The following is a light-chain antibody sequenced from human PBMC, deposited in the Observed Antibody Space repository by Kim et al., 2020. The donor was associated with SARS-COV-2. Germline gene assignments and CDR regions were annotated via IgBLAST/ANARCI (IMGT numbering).Light chain of an antibody. CDR3: NSRDSSGNHLVV. J-gene: IGLJ2*01. Sequence: SSELTQDPDVYVALGQTVRITCQGDSLRSYYASWYQQKPGQAPVLVIYGKNNRPSGIPDRFSGSSSGNTASLTITGAQAEDEADYYCNSRDSSGNHLVVFGGGTKVTVL. CDR1: SLRSYY. CDR2: GKN. V-gene: IGLV3-19*01.